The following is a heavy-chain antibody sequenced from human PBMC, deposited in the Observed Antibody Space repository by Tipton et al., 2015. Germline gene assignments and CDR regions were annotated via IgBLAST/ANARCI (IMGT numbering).Heavy chain of an antibody. V-gene: IGHV4-39*02. Sequence: TLSLTCTVSGVSISGTSYYWGWIRQPPGKGLEWIGSIYYSGDMYYNPSLKSRVAMSVDTSNNHFSLRLTSLTASDTAVYYCARVSHYGDIDSWGQGTLVTVSS. D-gene: IGHD4-17*01. CDR3: ARVSHYGDIDS. CDR2: IYYSGDM. J-gene: IGHJ4*02. CDR1: GVSISGTSYY.